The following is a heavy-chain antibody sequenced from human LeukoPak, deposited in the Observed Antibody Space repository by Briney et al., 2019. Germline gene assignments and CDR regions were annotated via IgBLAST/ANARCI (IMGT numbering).Heavy chain of an antibody. D-gene: IGHD2/OR15-2a*01. V-gene: IGHV3-7*01. CDR2: IKQDGSEK. J-gene: IGHJ6*03. CDR3: ARGAFLMDV. CDR1: GFTFSSYW. Sequence: GGSLRLPCAASGFTFSSYWVTWVRQAPGKGLEWVANIKQDGSEKYNVDSVKGRFTISRDNAKRSLYLQMNSLRAEDTAVYYCARGAFLMDVWGKGTTVTVSS.